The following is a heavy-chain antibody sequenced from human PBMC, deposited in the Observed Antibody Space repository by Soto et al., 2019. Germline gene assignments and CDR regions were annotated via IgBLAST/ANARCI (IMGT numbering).Heavy chain of an antibody. CDR1: GFSLSTSGVG. D-gene: IGHD3-22*01. V-gene: IGHV2-5*02. CDR3: AHRREYYNDWNAGFFDY. CDR2: IYWDDDK. Sequence: GSGPTLVNPSQPLTLTCSFSGFSLSTSGVGVGWVRQPPGKALEWLAFIYWDDDKRYSPSLRNRLTIAKDTSKNQVVLTVTNVDPVDTATYYCAHRREYYNDWNAGFFDYWGQGTLVTVSS. J-gene: IGHJ4*02.